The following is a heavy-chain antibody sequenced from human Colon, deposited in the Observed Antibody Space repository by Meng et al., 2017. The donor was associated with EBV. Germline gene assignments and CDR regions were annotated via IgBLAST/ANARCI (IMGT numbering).Heavy chain of an antibody. CDR3: NAYTAGGGGLGS. CDR2: TYNGWST. CDR1: GAPVDRGSYP. J-gene: IGHJ5*02. D-gene: IGHD3-16*01. V-gene: IGHV4-30-4*01. Sequence: QESGHDLWKPPATLPPPSTASGAPVDRGSYPWSWVRQPPGKGLGSIGYTYNGWSTTSNPSPKGRVSMSVDTSKNQFSLTLSPVTAADPAVYYCNAYTAGGGGLGSWGQGTLVTVSS.